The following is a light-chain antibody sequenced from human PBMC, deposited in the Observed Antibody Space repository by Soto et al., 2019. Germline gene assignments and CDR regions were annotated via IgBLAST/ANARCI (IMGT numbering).Light chain of an antibody. CDR2: GTS. Sequence: EIVMTQSPATLSVSPGERATLTCWASQSVSSNLAWYQQKPGQAPRLLIYGTSTRATGIPARFSGSGSGTEFTPTISSLQSEDFAVYYCQQYNDWPPWTFDQGTKVDIK. V-gene: IGKV3-15*01. CDR1: QSVSSN. J-gene: IGKJ1*01. CDR3: QQYNDWPPWT.